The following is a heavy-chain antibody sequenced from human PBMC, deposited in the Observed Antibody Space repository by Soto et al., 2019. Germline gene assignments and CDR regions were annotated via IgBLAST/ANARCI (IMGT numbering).Heavy chain of an antibody. CDR2: ISSSSSYI. V-gene: IGHV3-21*01. CDR3: ARDFNYDYIWGSYRSSRAYDI. D-gene: IGHD3-16*02. Sequence: GGSLRLSCAASGFTFSSYSMNWVRQAPGKGLEWVSSISSSSSYIYYADSVKGRFTISRDNAKNSLYLQMNSLRAEDTAVYYCARDFNYDYIWGSYRSSRAYDIWGQGTMVTVSS. J-gene: IGHJ3*02. CDR1: GFTFSSYS.